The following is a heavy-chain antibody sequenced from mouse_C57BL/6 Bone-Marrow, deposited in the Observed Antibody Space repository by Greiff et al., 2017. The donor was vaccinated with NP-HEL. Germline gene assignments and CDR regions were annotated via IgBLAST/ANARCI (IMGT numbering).Heavy chain of an antibody. Sequence: EVKLQESGPGLAKPSQTLSLTCSVTGYSITSDYWNWIRKFPGNKLEYMGYISYSGSTYYNPSLKSRISITRDTSKNQYYLQLNSVTTEDTATYYCARRRFYYGSSKDYFDYWGQGTTLTVSS. D-gene: IGHD1-1*01. CDR1: GYSITSDY. CDR2: ISYSGST. CDR3: ARRRFYYGSSKDYFDY. J-gene: IGHJ2*01. V-gene: IGHV3-8*01.